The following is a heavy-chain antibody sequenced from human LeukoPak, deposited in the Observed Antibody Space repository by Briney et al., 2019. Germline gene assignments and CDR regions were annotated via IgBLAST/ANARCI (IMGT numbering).Heavy chain of an antibody. J-gene: IGHJ2*01. CDR3: ARDYDSSGTHWYFDL. V-gene: IGHV4-34*01. D-gene: IGHD3-22*01. CDR1: GGSFSGYY. CDR2: INHSGST. Sequence: SETLSLTCAVYGGSFSGYYWSWIRQPPGKGLEWIGEINHSGSTNYNPSLKSRVTISVDTSKNQFSLKLSSVTAADTAVYYCARDYDSSGTHWYFDLWGRGTLVTVSS.